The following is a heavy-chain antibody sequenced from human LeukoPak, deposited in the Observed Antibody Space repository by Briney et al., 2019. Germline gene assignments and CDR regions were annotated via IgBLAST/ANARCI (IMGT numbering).Heavy chain of an antibody. D-gene: IGHD3-22*01. CDR3: ARDDDSSGYDAFDI. CDR1: GYTFTSYD. V-gene: IGHV1-8*01. J-gene: IGHJ3*02. Sequence: GASVKVSCKASGYTFTSYDINWVRQATGQGLEWMGWMNPNSGNTGYAQKFQGRVTMTRNTSISTAYMELNSLRAEDTAVYYCARDDDSSGYDAFDIWGQGTMVTVSS. CDR2: MNPNSGNT.